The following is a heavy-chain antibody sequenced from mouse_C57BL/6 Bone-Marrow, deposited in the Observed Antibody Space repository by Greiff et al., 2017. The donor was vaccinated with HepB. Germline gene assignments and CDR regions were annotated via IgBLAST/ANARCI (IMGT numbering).Heavy chain of an antibody. CDR2: IDPSDSET. CDR3: ARGAPYYYGSSYDFDY. Sequence: VKLQQPGAELVRPGSSVKLSCKASGYTFTSYWMHWVKQRPIQGLEWIGNIDPSDSETHYNQKFKDKATLTVDKSSSTAYMQLSSLTSEDSAVYYCARGAPYYYGSSYDFDYWGQGTTLTVSS. CDR1: GYTFTSYW. J-gene: IGHJ2*01. D-gene: IGHD1-1*01. V-gene: IGHV1-52*01.